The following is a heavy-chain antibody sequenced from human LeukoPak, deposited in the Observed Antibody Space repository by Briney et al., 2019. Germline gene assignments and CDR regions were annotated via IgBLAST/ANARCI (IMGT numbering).Heavy chain of an antibody. D-gene: IGHD1-26*01. V-gene: IGHV1-2*02. J-gene: IGHJ4*02. CDR3: ARDLYSGSYQDDVR. CDR2: INPNSGGT. Sequence: ASVKVSCKASGYTFTGYYMHWVRQAPGQGLEWMGWINPNSGGTNYAQKFQGRVTTTRDTSISTAYMELSRLRSDDTAVYYCARDLYSGSYQDDVRWGQGTLVTVSS. CDR1: GYTFTGYY.